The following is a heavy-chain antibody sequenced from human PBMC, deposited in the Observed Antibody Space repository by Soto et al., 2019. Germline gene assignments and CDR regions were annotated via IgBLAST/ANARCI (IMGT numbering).Heavy chain of an antibody. J-gene: IGHJ3*02. Sequence: EVQLVESGGGLVKPGGSLRLSCVDSGFTFSSYSMNWVRQAQGKGLEWVSSISSSSSPIFYADSLKGRFTIFRDNAKSSLYLQMNSLRAEDTAVYYCVRGGRGYTRDDVFDIWGQGTMVTVSS. V-gene: IGHV3-21*06. CDR3: VRGGRGYTRDDVFDI. CDR1: GFTFSSYS. CDR2: ISSSSSPI. D-gene: IGHD2-2*02.